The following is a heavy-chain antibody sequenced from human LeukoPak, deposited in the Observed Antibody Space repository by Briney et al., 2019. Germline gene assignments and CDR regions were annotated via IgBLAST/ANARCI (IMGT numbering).Heavy chain of an antibody. Sequence: PGDSLKISCKGSGYSFTSYWIGWVRQMPGKGLEWMGIIYPGDSDTRYSPSFQGQVTISADKSISTAYLQWSSLKASDTAMYYCARRCSGGSCYTPHSFDYWGQGTLVTVSS. CDR1: GYSFTSYW. V-gene: IGHV5-51*01. D-gene: IGHD2-15*01. CDR2: IYPGDSDT. CDR3: ARRCSGGSCYTPHSFDY. J-gene: IGHJ4*02.